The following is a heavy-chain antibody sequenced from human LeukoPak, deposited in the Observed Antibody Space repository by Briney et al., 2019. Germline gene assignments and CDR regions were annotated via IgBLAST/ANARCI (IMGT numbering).Heavy chain of an antibody. CDR2: INPSGGST. V-gene: IGHV1-46*01. J-gene: IGHJ4*02. Sequence: ASVKVSCKASGYTLTSYYMHWVRQAPGQGLEWMGIINPSGGSTSYAQKFQGRVTMTRDTSTSTVYMELSSLRSDDTAVYYCARDPNYYGSGKFPRNFDYWGQGTLVTVSS. CDR1: GYTLTSYY. D-gene: IGHD3-10*01. CDR3: ARDPNYYGSGKFPRNFDY.